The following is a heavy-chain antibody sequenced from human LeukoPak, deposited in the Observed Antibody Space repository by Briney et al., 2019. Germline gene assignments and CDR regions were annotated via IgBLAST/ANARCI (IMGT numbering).Heavy chain of an antibody. CDR3: ARSDYYDSSGYYYFAFDI. J-gene: IGHJ3*02. V-gene: IGHV3-66*01. D-gene: IGHD3-22*01. CDR2: IYSGGST. CDR1: GFTVSSNY. Sequence: GGSLRLSCAASGFTVSSNYMSWVRQAPGKGLEWVSVIYSGGSTYYADSVKGRFTISRDNSKNTLYLQMNSLRAEDTAVYYCARSDYYDSSGYYYFAFDIWGQGTMVTVSP.